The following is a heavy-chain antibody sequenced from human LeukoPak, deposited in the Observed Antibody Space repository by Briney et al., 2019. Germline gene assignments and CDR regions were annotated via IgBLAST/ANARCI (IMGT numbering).Heavy chain of an antibody. CDR2: INGNSGGT. CDR3: AREGYYDSSGYPHVFDY. Sequence: ASVKVSCKASGYTFTSYGISWVRQAPGQGLEWMGWINGNSGGTKYAQKFQGRVTMTRDTSISTAYMELSRLRSDDTAVYYCAREGYYDSSGYPHVFDYWGQGTLVTVSS. D-gene: IGHD3-22*01. J-gene: IGHJ4*02. CDR1: GYTFTSYG. V-gene: IGHV1-2*02.